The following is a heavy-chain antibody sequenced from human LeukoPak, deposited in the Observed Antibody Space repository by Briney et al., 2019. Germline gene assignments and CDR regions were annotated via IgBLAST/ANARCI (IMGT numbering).Heavy chain of an antibody. CDR3: ARVLEDYYDSSGPPSLFDY. J-gene: IGHJ4*02. CDR2: IYYSGST. V-gene: IGHV4-39*07. D-gene: IGHD3-22*01. CDR1: GGSISSSSYY. Sequence: PSETLSLTCTVSGGSISSSSYYWGWIRQPPGKGLEWIGSIYYSGSTYYNPSLKSRVTISVDTSKNQFSLKLSSVTAADMAVYYCARVLEDYYDSSGPPSLFDYWGQGTLVTVSS.